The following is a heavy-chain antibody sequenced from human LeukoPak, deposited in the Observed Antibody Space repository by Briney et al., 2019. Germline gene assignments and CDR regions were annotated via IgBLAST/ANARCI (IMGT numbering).Heavy chain of an antibody. CDR2: INHSGST. CDR1: GGSFSGYY. CDR3: ARGPSLVGLRFLEWLSRAWFDP. V-gene: IGHV4-34*01. Sequence: RPSETLSLTRAVYGGSFSGYYWSWLRQSPGKGLEWIGEINHSGSTNYNPSLKSRVTISVDTSKNQFSLKLSSVTAADTAVYYCARGPSLVGLRFLEWLSRAWFDPWGQGTLVTVSS. D-gene: IGHD3-3*01. J-gene: IGHJ5*02.